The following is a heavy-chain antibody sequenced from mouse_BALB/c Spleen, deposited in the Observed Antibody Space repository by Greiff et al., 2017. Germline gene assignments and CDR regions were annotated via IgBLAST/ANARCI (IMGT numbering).Heavy chain of an antibody. V-gene: IGHV1-5*01. CDR1: GYSFTSYW. CDR3: TRGPPYGSRFAY. CDR2: IYPGNSDT. Sequence: VQLQQPGAELVKPGASVKMSCKASGYSFTSYWMHWVKQRPGQGLEWIGAIYPGNSDTSYNQKFKGKAKLTAVTSASTAYMELSSLTTEDSAVYYCTRGPPYGSRFAYWGQGTLVTVSA. J-gene: IGHJ3*01. D-gene: IGHD1-1*01.